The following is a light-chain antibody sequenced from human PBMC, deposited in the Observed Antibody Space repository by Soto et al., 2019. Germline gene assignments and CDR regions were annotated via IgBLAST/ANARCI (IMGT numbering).Light chain of an antibody. CDR2: GAS. J-gene: IGKJ2*01. V-gene: IGKV3-15*01. CDR3: QQYNNWPYT. Sequence: EIVMTQSPATLSVSPGERATLSCRASQSVSSNLAWYQRKPGQAPRLLIYGASTRATGIPARFSGSGSGTEFTLTINSLQSEDFAVYYCQQYNNWPYTFGQGTKLEIK. CDR1: QSVSSN.